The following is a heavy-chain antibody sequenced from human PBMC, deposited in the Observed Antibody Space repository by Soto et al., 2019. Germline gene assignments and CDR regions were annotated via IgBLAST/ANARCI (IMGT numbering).Heavy chain of an antibody. V-gene: IGHV3-23*01. CDR1: GFTFSSYA. CDR3: ARNTYFDC. J-gene: IGHJ4*02. Sequence: EVQLLESGGGLVQPGGSLRLSCAASGFTFSSYAMSWVRQAPGKGLEWVSGISGSGGSTYYADSVKGRFTISRDNSKNTLYLQMNSLRAEDAAVYYYARNTYFDCWGQGTLVTVSS. CDR2: ISGSGGST.